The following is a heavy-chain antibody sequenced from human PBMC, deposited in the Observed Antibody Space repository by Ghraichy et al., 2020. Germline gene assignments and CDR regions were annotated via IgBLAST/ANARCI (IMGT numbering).Heavy chain of an antibody. CDR3: ARDRWGAAAGTYYYYYGMDV. CDR2: ISSSGSTI. V-gene: IGHV3-48*03. D-gene: IGHD6-13*01. Sequence: GGSLRLSCAASGFTFSSYEMNWVRQAPGKGLEWVSYISSSGSTIYYADSVKGRFTISRDNAKNSLYLQMNSLRAEDTAVYYCARDRWGAAAGTYYYYYGMDVWGQGTTVTVSS. J-gene: IGHJ6*02. CDR1: GFTFSSYE.